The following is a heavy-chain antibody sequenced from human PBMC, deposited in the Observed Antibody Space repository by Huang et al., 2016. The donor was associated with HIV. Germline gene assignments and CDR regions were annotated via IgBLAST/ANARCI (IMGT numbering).Heavy chain of an antibody. CDR2: ISVDGSEK. J-gene: IGHJ3*02. Sequence: DEHLVESGGGLVQPGGSVTITCEVSGFNFKNYWMNWVRQAPGKGLGGVSNISVDGSEKNYVDVVKGRFTIFRDNAKNLLYLQMKSLRAEDTSVYYCATNLQIVVVPPDMGYDAFDMWGQGTMVTVSS. D-gene: IGHD2-2*01. CDR3: ATNLQIVVVPPDMGYDAFDM. CDR1: GFNFKNYW. V-gene: IGHV3-7*02.